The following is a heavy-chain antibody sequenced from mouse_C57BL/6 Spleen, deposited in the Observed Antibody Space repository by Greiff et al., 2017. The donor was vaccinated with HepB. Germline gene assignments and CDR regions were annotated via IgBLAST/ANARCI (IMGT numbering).Heavy chain of an antibody. D-gene: IGHD2-3*01. CDR2: INPSSGYT. CDR3: ANDGPFDY. J-gene: IGHJ2*01. CDR1: GYTFTSYT. Sequence: VQGVESGAELARPGASVKMSCKASGYTFTSYTMHWVKQRPGQGLEWIGYINPSSGYTKYNQKFKDKATLTADKSSSTAYMQLSSLTSEDSAVYYCANDGPFDYWGQGTTLTVSS. V-gene: IGHV1-4*01.